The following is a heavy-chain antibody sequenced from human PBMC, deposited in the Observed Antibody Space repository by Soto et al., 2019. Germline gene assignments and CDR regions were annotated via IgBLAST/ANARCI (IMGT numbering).Heavy chain of an antibody. CDR2: IIPIFGTA. CDR3: AGDLAYYYDSSGHFGY. Sequence: QVQLVQSGAEVKKPGSSVKVSCKASGGTFSSYAISWVRQAPGQGLEWMGGIIPIFGTANYAQKFQGRVTITADKSTSIAYMQLSSLRSEDTAVYYCAGDLAYYYDSSGHFGYWGQGTLVTVSS. D-gene: IGHD3-22*01. CDR1: GGTFSSYA. V-gene: IGHV1-69*06. J-gene: IGHJ4*02.